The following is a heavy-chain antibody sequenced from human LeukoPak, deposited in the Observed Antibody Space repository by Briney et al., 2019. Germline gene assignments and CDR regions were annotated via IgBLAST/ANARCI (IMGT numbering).Heavy chain of an antibody. D-gene: IGHD1-1*01. V-gene: IGHV3-30*02. CDR2: IRYDGSNK. CDR3: AKTTGAPTPYDY. Sequence: PGGSLRLSCAASGFTFSSYGMHWVRQAPGRGLEWVAFIRYDGSNKYYADSVKGRFTISRDNSKNTLYLQMNSLRAEDTAVYYCAKTTGAPTPYDYWGQGTLVTVSS. CDR1: GFTFSSYG. J-gene: IGHJ4*02.